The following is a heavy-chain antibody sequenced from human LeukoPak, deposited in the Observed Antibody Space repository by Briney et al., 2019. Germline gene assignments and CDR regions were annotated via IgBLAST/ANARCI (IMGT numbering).Heavy chain of an antibody. Sequence: GGSLRLSCAASGFTVSSNYMSWVRQAPGKGLEWVSVIYSGGSTYYADSVKGRFTISRDNSKNTLYLQMNSLRAEDTAVYYCATYYYDSSGYTQGSMDVWGQGTTVTVSS. D-gene: IGHD3-22*01. CDR1: GFTVSSNY. V-gene: IGHV3-53*01. CDR2: IYSGGST. CDR3: ATYYYDSSGYTQGSMDV. J-gene: IGHJ6*02.